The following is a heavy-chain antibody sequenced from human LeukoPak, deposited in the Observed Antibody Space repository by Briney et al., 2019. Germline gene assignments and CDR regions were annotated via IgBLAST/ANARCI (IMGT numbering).Heavy chain of an antibody. CDR2: IYYSGSI. V-gene: IGHV4-39*07. CDR3: ARGPGYSSGRNWFDP. D-gene: IGHD6-19*01. CDR1: GGSISSSSYY. Sequence: SETLSLTCTVSGGSISSSSYYWGWIRQPPGKGLEWIGSIYYSGSIYYNPSLKSRVTISVDTSNNQLSLKLTSVTAADTAVYYCARGPGYSSGRNWFDPWGQGTLVTVSS. J-gene: IGHJ5*02.